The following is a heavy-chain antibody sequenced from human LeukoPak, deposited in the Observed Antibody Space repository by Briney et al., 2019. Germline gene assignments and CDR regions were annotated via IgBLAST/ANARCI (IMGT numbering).Heavy chain of an antibody. Sequence: GGSLRLSCTVSGFTVSSNSMSWVRQAPGKGLEWVSFIYSDNTHYSDSVKGRFTISRDNAKNSLYLQMNSLRAEDTAVYYCARKNYFYYYMDVWGKGTTVTISS. CDR1: GFTVSSNS. V-gene: IGHV3-53*01. D-gene: IGHD2/OR15-2a*01. CDR3: ARKNYFYYYMDV. J-gene: IGHJ6*03. CDR2: IYSDNT.